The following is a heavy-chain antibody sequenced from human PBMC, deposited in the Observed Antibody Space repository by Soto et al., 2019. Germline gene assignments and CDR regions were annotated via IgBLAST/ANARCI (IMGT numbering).Heavy chain of an antibody. V-gene: IGHV3-23*01. CDR3: AKRPSRVAVAGTTY. CDR1: GFTFSSYA. CDR2: ISGSGGST. J-gene: IGHJ4*02. Sequence: GGSLRLSCAASGFTFSSYAMSWVRQAPGKGLEWVSAISGSGGSTYYADSVKGRFTTSRDNSKNTLYLQMNSLRAEDTAVYYCAKRPSRVAVAGTTYWGQGTLVTVSS. D-gene: IGHD6-19*01.